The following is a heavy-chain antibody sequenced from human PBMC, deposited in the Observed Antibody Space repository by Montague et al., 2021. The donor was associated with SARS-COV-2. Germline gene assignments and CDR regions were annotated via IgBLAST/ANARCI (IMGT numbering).Heavy chain of an antibody. V-gene: IGHV4-34*01. Sequence: SETLSLTCAVYGGSFSGYYWSWIRQPPGKGLEWIGEINHNGSTNYNPSLKSRVTISVDTSKNQFSLKLSSVTAAGTAVYYCARANGYYFDYWGQGTLVTVSS. CDR3: ARANGYYFDY. CDR1: GGSFSGYY. J-gene: IGHJ4*02. CDR2: INHNGST. D-gene: IGHD2-8*01.